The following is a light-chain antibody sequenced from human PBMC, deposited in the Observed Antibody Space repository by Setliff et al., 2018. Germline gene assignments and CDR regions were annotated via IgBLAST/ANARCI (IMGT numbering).Light chain of an antibody. V-gene: IGLV2-14*01. CDR3: SSYTRSDTFV. J-gene: IGLJ1*01. Sequence: QSVLAQPAAVSRSPGQSITISCTGTSSDVGGYDYVSWYQQHPGKAPKLIIYDVTKRPSGVSSRFSGSKSGNTASLTISGLQAEDEADYFCSSYTRSDTFVFGTGTKVTVL. CDR2: DVT. CDR1: SSDVGGYDY.